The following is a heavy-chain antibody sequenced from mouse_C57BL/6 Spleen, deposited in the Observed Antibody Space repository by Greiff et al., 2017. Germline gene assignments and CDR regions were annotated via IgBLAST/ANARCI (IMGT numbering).Heavy chain of an antibody. V-gene: IGHV1-54*01. CDR2: INPGSGGT. J-gene: IGHJ3*01. CDR1: GYAFTNYL. D-gene: IGHD4-1*01. CDR3: ARRDWDGAY. Sequence: VKLQESGAELVRPGTSVKVSCKASGYAFTNYLIEWVKQRPGQGLEWIGVINPGSGGTNYNEKFKGKATLTADKYSSTAYMQLSSLTSEDSAVYFCARRDWDGAYWGQGTLVTVSA.